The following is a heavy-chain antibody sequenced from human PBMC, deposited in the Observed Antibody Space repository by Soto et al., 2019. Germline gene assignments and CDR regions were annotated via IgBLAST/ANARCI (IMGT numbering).Heavy chain of an antibody. CDR3: AKDLGGSDQGDAFDI. CDR2: ISYDGSNK. D-gene: IGHD1-26*01. J-gene: IGHJ3*02. Sequence: QVQLVESGGGVVQPGRSLRLSCAASGFTFSSYGMHWVRQAPGKGLEWVAVISYDGSNKYYADSVKGRFTISRDNSKNTLYLKMNSRRAKDTAVYYCAKDLGGSDQGDAFDIWGQGTMVTVSS. V-gene: IGHV3-30*18. CDR1: GFTFSSYG.